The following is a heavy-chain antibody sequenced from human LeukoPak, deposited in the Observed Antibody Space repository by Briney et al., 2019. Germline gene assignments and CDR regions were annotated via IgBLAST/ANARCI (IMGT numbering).Heavy chain of an antibody. CDR2: IDYSGSA. CDR1: GDSISGSSSN. Sequence: SETLSLTAAVPGDSISGSSSNWAWIRHPPGKGLEWIGGIDYSGSAVYNPSLNSRLTISVDTSKNQVSLKVPSVTAADTAVYYCARRAYSHGFRFDPWGQRTLVIVSS. J-gene: IGHJ5*02. V-gene: IGHV4-39*01. D-gene: IGHD3-22*01. CDR3: ARRAYSHGFRFDP.